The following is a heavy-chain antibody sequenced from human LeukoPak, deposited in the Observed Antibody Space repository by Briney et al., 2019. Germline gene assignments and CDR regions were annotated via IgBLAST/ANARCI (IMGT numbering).Heavy chain of an antibody. Sequence: SQTLSPTCAISGDSVSSNSAAWNWIRQSPSRGLEWLGRTYYRAKLYKDYAVSVKSRITLNPDTSKNQFSLQLNSVTPEDTAVYYCARDLPSVAGYDFDYWGQGTLVTVSS. D-gene: IGHD6-19*01. CDR2: TYYRAKLYK. J-gene: IGHJ4*02. V-gene: IGHV6-1*01. CDR3: ARDLPSVAGYDFDY. CDR1: GDSVSSNSAA.